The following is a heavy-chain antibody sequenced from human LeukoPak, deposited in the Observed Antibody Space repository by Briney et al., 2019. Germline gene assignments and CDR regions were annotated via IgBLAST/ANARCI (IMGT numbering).Heavy chain of an antibody. CDR3: ARDQNWEEAY. Sequence: GGSLRLSCAASGFTFSSSDMSWFRQAPGKGLEWVSVISGSGGSTNYADSVKGRFTISRDNSKNTLNLQMHSVRVEDTALYYCARDQNWEEAYWGQGTLVTVSS. V-gene: IGHV3-23*01. CDR2: ISGSGGST. CDR1: GFTFSSSD. D-gene: IGHD7-27*01. J-gene: IGHJ4*02.